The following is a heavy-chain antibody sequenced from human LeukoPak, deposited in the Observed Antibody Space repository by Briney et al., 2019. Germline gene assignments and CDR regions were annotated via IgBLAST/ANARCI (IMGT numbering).Heavy chain of an antibody. Sequence: PSETPSLTCTVSGGSLSSYYWSWIRQPPGKGLEWIGNIYYSGSTNYNPSLKSRVTISVDTSKNQFSLKVSSVTAADTAVYYCARDGGGKSRPFDYWGQGTPVTVSS. CDR1: GGSLSSYY. V-gene: IGHV4-59*01. D-gene: IGHD4-23*01. J-gene: IGHJ4*02. CDR2: IYYSGST. CDR3: ARDGGGKSRPFDY.